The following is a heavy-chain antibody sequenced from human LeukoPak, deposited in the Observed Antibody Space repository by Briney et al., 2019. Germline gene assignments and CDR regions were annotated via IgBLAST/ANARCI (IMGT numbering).Heavy chain of an antibody. J-gene: IGHJ5*02. Sequence: GGSLRLSCAASGITFSSYSMNWVRQAPGKGLEWVSCISSSSSYIYYADSVKGRFTISRDNAKNSLYLQMNSLRAEDTAVYYCARVHRYFRGPSSWGQGTLVTVSS. V-gene: IGHV3-21*01. CDR2: ISSSSSYI. CDR1: GITFSSYS. CDR3: ARVHRYFRGPSS. D-gene: IGHD1-1*01.